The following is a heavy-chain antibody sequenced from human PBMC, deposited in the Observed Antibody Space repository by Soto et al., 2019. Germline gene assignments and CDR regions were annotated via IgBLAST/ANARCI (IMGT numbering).Heavy chain of an antibody. CDR2: IYSGGST. J-gene: IGHJ6*02. D-gene: IGHD3-10*01. Sequence: LRLSCAASGFTVSSNYMSWVRQAPGKGLEWVSVIYSGGSTYYADSVKGRFTISRDNSKNTLYLQMNSLRAEDTAVYYCARDPLYYYGSGSYEYYGMDVWGQGTTVTVSS. CDR1: GFTVSSNY. V-gene: IGHV3-53*01. CDR3: ARDPLYYYGSGSYEYYGMDV.